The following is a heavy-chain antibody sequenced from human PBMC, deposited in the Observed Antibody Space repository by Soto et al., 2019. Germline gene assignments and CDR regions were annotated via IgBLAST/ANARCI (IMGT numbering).Heavy chain of an antibody. J-gene: IGHJ5*02. D-gene: IGHD3-16*02. CDR3: ARDHSSVYRFRWFDP. CDR1: GGSISSGGYY. V-gene: IGHV4-31*03. CDR2: IYYSGST. Sequence: SETLSLTCTVSGGSISSGGYYWSWIRQHPGKGLEWIGYIYYSGSTYYNPSLKSRVTISVDTSKNQFSLKLSSVTAADTAVYYCARDHSSVYRFRWFDPWGQGTLVTVSS.